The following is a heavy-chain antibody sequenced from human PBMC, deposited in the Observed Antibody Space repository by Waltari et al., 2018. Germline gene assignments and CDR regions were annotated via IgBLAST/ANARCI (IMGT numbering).Heavy chain of an antibody. J-gene: IGHJ5*02. CDR1: GDSVSSGPYF. D-gene: IGHD1-26*01. V-gene: IGHV4-39*07. Sequence: QLQLQESGPRLVKPAETLSLTCTVSGDSVSSGPYFWAWIRQPPGKGLEGLGSMFYSGTTYHNSSLKSRVTISVDTSKNQVSLQLTSVTAADTAVYFWARDRSGTINSFDPWGRGTLVTVSS. CDR2: MFYSGTT. CDR3: ARDRSGTINSFDP.